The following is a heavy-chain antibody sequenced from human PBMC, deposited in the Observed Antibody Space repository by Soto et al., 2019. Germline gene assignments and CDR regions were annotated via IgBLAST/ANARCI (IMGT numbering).Heavy chain of an antibody. CDR1: VFTFSSYE. V-gene: IGHV3-48*03. D-gene: IGHD6-13*01. J-gene: IGHJ6*01. Sequence: GGSLRLSCATSVFTFSSYEMNCVRHAPGKWLEWVSYISSSGSTIYYADSVKGRFTISRDNAKNSLYLQMDSLRAEDTAVYYCARDQEAGSFFPHYYGMEVWGQGTTVTVS. CDR3: ARDQEAGSFFPHYYGMEV. CDR2: ISSSGSTI.